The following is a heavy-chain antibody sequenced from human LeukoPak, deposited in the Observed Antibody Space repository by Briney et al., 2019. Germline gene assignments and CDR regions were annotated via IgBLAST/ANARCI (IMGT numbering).Heavy chain of an antibody. CDR3: ARDKPGENWNDVGSGWFDP. CDR1: GGSISSSNW. CDR2: IYHSGST. D-gene: IGHD1-1*01. J-gene: IGHJ5*02. V-gene: IGHV4-4*02. Sequence: SETLSLTCAVSGGSISSSNWWSWVRQPPGKGLEWIGEIYHSGSTNYNPSLKSRVTISVDKSKNQFSLKLSSVTAADTAVYYCARDKPGENWNDVGSGWFDPWGQGTLVTVSS.